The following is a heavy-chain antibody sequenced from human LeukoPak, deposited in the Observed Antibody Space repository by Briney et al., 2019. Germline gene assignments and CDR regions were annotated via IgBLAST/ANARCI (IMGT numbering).Heavy chain of an antibody. CDR3: ARGGISARIPFDY. CDR2: INHNGNVN. V-gene: IGHV3-7*03. D-gene: IGHD6-13*01. J-gene: IGHJ4*02. Sequence: GGSLRLSWAASGFTFSSYWIKWARQAAGKGREWVASINHNGNVNYYVDSVKGRFTISRDNAKNSLYLQMNSLRAEDTALYYCARGGISARIPFDYWGQGTLATVSS. CDR1: GFTFSSYW.